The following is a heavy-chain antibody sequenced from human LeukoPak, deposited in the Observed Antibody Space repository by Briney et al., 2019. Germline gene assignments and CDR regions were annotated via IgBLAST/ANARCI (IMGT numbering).Heavy chain of an antibody. CDR2: IYYSGST. J-gene: IGHJ6*02. V-gene: IGHV4-31*03. Sequence: SETLSLTCTVCGGSISRGGYYWRWIRQHPGEGLEWIGYIYYSGSTYYNPSLKSRVTISVDTSKNQFSLKLSSVTAADTAVYYRARDQAVTNYYYYYGMDVWGQGTTVTVSS. CDR3: ARDQAVTNYYYYYGMDV. CDR1: GGSISRGGYY. D-gene: IGHD4-17*01.